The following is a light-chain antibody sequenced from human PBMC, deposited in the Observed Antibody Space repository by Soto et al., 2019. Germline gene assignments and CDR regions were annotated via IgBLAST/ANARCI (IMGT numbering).Light chain of an antibody. CDR2: EVS. CDR3: SSYTSSSTPYV. V-gene: IGLV2-14*01. CDR1: SSDVGGYNY. J-gene: IGLJ1*01. Sequence: QSALTQPRSVSGSPGQSVTISCTGTSSDVGGYNYVSWYQQHPDKAPKLMIYEVSNRPSGVSNRFSGSKSGNTASLTISGLQAEDEADYYCSSYTSSSTPYVFGTGTKLTVL.